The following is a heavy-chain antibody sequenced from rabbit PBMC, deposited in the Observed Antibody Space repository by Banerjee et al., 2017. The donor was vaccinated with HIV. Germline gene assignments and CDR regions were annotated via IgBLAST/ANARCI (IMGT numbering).Heavy chain of an antibody. D-gene: IGHD4-1*01. CDR3: ARHYSGGWGGGNL. CDR1: GFSFSNGYV. J-gene: IGHJ4*01. V-gene: IGHV1S45*01. CDR2: IAAGSSGSP. Sequence: QEQLEESGGDLVKPEGSLTLTCTASGFSFSNGYVMCWVRQAPGKGLEWIACIAAGSSGSPYYASWAKGRFTISKTSSTTVTLQMTSLTAADTATYFCARHYSGGWGGGNLWGPGTLVTVS.